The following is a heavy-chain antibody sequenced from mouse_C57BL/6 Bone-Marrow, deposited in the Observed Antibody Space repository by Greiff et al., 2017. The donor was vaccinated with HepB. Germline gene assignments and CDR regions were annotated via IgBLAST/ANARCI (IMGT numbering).Heavy chain of an antibody. CDR2: IYPRDGST. D-gene: IGHD2-5*01. Sequence: VKLQESDAELVKPGASVKISCKVSGYTFTDHTIHWMKQRPEQGLEWIGYIYPRDGSTKYNEKFKGKATLTADKSSSTAYMQLNSLTSEDSAVYFCARSGAYYSNYAQAWFAYWGQGTLVTVSA. V-gene: IGHV1-78*01. J-gene: IGHJ3*01. CDR3: ARSGAYYSNYAQAWFAY. CDR1: GYTFTDHT.